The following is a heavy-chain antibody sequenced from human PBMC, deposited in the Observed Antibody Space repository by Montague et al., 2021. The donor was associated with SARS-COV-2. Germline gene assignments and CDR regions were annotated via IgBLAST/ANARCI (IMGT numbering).Heavy chain of an antibody. CDR1: GGSISSYY. J-gene: IGHJ6*03. CDR3: AGTYYDFWSGFIHYYYMDV. V-gene: IGHV4-59*01. D-gene: IGHD3-3*01. CDR2: IYYSGST. Sequence: SETPSLTCTVSGGSISSYYWSWIRQPPGKGLEWIGYIYYSGSTNYNPSLKSRVTISVDTSKNQFSLKLSSVTAADTAVYYCAGTYYDFWSGFIHYYYMDVWGKGTTVTVSS.